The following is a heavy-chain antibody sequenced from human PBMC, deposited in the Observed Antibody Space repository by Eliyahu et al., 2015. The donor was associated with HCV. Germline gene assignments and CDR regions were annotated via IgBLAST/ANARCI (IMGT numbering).Heavy chain of an antibody. CDR1: GYTFTSYA. V-gene: IGHV7-4-1*02. CDR2: INTNTGIP. D-gene: IGHD4-23*01. CDR3: AREYSTSMVTYGGFDI. Sequence: QVQLVQSGSELKNPGASVEVSCKASGYTFTSYAMNWVRQAPGQGLEWMGWINTNTGIPTYAQGFRGRFVFFLDTSVSTASLQISSLKAEDTAVYYCAREYSTSMVTYGGFDIWGQGTMVTVSS. J-gene: IGHJ3*02.